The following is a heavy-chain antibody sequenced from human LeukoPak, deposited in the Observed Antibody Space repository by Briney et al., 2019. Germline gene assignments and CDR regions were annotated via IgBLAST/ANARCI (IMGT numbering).Heavy chain of an antibody. Sequence: PSGTLSLTCAVSGDSISSSNWWSWVRQPPGKGLEWIGEIYHSGSTNYNPSLKSRVTISVDKSKNQFSLKLSSVTAADTAVYYRARDPATVTTFFDYWGQGTLVTVSS. V-gene: IGHV4-4*02. CDR1: GDSISSSNW. D-gene: IGHD4-17*01. J-gene: IGHJ4*02. CDR3: ARDPATVTTFFDY. CDR2: IYHSGST.